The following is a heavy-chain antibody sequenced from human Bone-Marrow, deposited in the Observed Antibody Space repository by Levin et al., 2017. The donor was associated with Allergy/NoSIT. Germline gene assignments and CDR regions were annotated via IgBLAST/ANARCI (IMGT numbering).Heavy chain of an antibody. J-gene: IGHJ5*01. V-gene: IGHV3-20*04. CDR1: GFTFADYG. CDR2: INWKAGDT. CDR3: ARGNREYQLLFDS. Sequence: SGGSLRLSCAASGFTFADYGMGWVRQTPEKGLEWVSGINWKAGDTGYADSVKGRFTISRDNAKNTLYLQMNSLRADDTALYYCARGNREYQLLFDSWGQGTLVTVSS. D-gene: IGHD2-2*01.